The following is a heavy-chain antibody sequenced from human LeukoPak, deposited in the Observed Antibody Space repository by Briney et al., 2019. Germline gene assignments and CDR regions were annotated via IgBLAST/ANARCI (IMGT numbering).Heavy chain of an antibody. D-gene: IGHD2-15*01. J-gene: IGHJ4*02. CDR1: GYTFSSYG. V-gene: IGHV1-18*01. CDR2: INGNNGNT. CDR3: AKGFLEYCSGSRCYGFDY. Sequence: ASVKVSCRASGYTFSSYGISWVRQAPGQGLEWMGWINGNNGNTNYAQKVQGRVAMTTDTSTSTAYMELRSLRSDDTAVYYCAKGFLEYCSGSRCYGFDYWGQGTLVTVSS.